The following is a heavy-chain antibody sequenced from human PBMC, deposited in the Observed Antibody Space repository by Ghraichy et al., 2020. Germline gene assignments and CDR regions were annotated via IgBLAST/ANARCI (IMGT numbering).Heavy chain of an antibody. CDR1: GFTFSSYS. V-gene: IGHV3-23*01. D-gene: IGHD3-16*02. Sequence: GGSLRLSCAASGFTFSSYSMSWVRQAPGKGLEWVSPISGSGDNTYYADSVKGRFTISRDNSKNTLYLHMNSLRAEDTDVYYCACWGSHRPEDYWGQGTLVTVSS. CDR2: ISGSGDNT. J-gene: IGHJ4*02. CDR3: ACWGSHRPEDY.